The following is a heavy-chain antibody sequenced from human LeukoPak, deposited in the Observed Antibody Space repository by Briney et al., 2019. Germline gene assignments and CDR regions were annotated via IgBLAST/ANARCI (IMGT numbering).Heavy chain of an antibody. J-gene: IGHJ4*02. CDR3: ARVRYCTSTSCPDFDC. V-gene: IGHV1-46*01. Sequence: GASVKVSCKTSGYTFTDYDITWVRQAPGQGLEWMGMINPSGGSTSYAQRFQGRVTMTRDTSTSTVYMELSSLRSEDTAVYSCARVRYCTSTSCPDFDCWGQGTLVTVSS. CDR1: GYTFTDYD. D-gene: IGHD2-2*01. CDR2: INPSGGST.